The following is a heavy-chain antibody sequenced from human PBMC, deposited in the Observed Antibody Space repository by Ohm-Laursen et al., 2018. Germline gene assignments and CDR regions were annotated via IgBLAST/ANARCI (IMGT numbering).Heavy chain of an antibody. J-gene: IGHJ5*02. V-gene: IGHV3-11*01. D-gene: IGHD5-24*01. CDR1: GFTFSDYY. CDR3: ARVSRGTLQSP. Sequence: GSLRLSCTASGFTFSDYYMSWIRQVPGKGLEWVSYISSSGSTIYYADSVKGRFTISRDNAKNSLYLQMNSLRAEDTAMYYCARVSRGTLQSPWGQGTLVTVSS. CDR2: ISSSGSTI.